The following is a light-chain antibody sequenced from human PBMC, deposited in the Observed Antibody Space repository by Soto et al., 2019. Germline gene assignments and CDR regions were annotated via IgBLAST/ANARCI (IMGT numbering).Light chain of an antibody. V-gene: IGLV1-47*01. CDR1: SSNIGVNY. CDR2: TNN. J-gene: IGLJ2*01. Sequence: QSVLTQPPSASGTPGQRVTISCSGSSSNIGVNYVYWYQQLPGTAPKLLIYTNNERPSGVPDRFSGSMSGTSTSLAISGLRSEDEADYHCATWDDSLSGVVFGGGTKLTVL. CDR3: ATWDDSLSGVV.